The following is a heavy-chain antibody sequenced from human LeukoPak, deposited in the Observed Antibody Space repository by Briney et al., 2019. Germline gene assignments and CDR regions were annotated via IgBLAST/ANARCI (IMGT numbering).Heavy chain of an antibody. J-gene: IGHJ6*03. D-gene: IGHD5-12*01. V-gene: IGHV4-61*02. Sequence: SETLSLTCTVSVGSLSRGSYYGSWIRRPAGKGLGWIGRIYTNGSTNYNPSLKSHVTIAVDTSKNQFSLKLSSVTAADTAVYYCARGRGGYDSLPYYYYYMDVWGKGTTVTISS. CDR2: IYTNGST. CDR3: ARGRGGYDSLPYYYYYMDV. CDR1: VGSLSRGSYY.